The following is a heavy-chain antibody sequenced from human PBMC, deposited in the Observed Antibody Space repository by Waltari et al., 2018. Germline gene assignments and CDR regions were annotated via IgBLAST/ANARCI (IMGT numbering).Heavy chain of an antibody. V-gene: IGHV1-69*13. D-gene: IGHD6-13*01. CDR2: IIPIFGTA. CDR1: GGTFSSYA. J-gene: IGHJ4*02. Sequence: QVQLVQSGAEVKKPGSSVKVSCKASGGTFSSYAISWVRQAPGQGLEWMGGIIPIFGTANYAQKFQGRVTITADESTSTAYMELSSLRSEDTAVYYCARDRPVVYSSSWSLFDYWGQGTLVTVSS. CDR3: ARDRPVVYSSSWSLFDY.